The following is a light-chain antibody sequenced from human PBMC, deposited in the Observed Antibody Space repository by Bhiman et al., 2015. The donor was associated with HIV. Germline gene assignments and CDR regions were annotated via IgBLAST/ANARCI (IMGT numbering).Light chain of an antibody. Sequence: GSVAPGKTARLTCGGNSIGSRSVHWYQQKPGQAPVLVMYYDSDRPPGIPERFSGSKSGNTATLTLSRVEAGDEADYYCQVWDRSSDHYVFGTGTKVTVL. CDR3: QVWDRSSDHYV. CDR2: YDS. V-gene: IGLV3-21*04. CDR1: SIGSRS. J-gene: IGLJ1*01.